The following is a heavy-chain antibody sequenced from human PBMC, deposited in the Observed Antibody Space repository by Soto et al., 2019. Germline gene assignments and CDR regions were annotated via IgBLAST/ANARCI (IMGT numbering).Heavy chain of an antibody. CDR1: GFSLSDYG. J-gene: IGHJ4*02. V-gene: IGHV3-30*03. D-gene: IGHD2-21*01. Sequence: QVQLVESGGGVVQPGRSLRLSCTASGFSLSDYGMHWVRQAPGKGLEWVAFISFDGGDTYYADSLRGRFTVSRDNSKDTIYLQVNSLRDDDTAVFYCARGRWQKYCANPYWFTFDSWGQGTLVTVSS. CDR2: ISFDGGDT. CDR3: ARGRWQKYCANPYWFTFDS.